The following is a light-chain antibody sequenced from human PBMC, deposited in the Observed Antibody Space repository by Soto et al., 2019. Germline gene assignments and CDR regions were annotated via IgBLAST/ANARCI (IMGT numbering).Light chain of an antibody. CDR1: SSDVGGYNF. J-gene: IGLJ3*02. V-gene: IGLV2-14*01. CDR3: SSYTFSSTPVV. CDR2: EVN. Sequence: QSVLTQPASVSGSPGQSITISCTGTSSDVGGYNFVSWYQHHPGKAPRLMIFEVNNRPSGVSDRFSGSKSGNTSSLTISWLRAEDESDYYCSSYTFSSTPVVFGGGTTLTVL.